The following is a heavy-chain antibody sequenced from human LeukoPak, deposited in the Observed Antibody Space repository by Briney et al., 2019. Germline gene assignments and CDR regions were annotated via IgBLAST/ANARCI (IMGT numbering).Heavy chain of an antibody. CDR1: GGSINGHY. CDR2: IFHNGNT. J-gene: IGHJ4*02. V-gene: IGHV4-59*11. Sequence: SETLSLTCTVSGGSINGHYWSWIRQSPGQGLEWIGYIFHNGNTRYTPSLKSRVTMSIDTSRNQFSLQLTSVTAADTALYYCATRPAETSWFAIFDYWSQGTLVTVSS. D-gene: IGHD3-10*01. CDR3: ATRPAETSWFAIFDY.